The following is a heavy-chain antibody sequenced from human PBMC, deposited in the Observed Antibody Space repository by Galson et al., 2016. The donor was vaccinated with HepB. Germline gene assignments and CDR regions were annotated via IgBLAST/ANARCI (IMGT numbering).Heavy chain of an antibody. CDR3: AKAFVEWTYGMDV. CDR1: GFTLTNSA. V-gene: IGHV3-23*01. D-gene: IGHD3-3*01. J-gene: IGHJ6*02. Sequence: SLSLTYEATGFTLTNSAMTWVRQAPGQGLAWVPGLSGRTANRLYADSVKGRFTISRDNAKKMLSLQMNSLGAEDVAVYYCAKAFVEWTYGMDVRGQGTTVTVSS. CDR2: LSGRTANR.